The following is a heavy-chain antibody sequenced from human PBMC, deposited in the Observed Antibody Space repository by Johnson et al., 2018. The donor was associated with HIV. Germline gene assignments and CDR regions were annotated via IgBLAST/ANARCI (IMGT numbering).Heavy chain of an antibody. V-gene: IGHV3-30*03. D-gene: IGHD2-2*02. CDR2: ISDDGCNK. J-gene: IGHJ3*01. Sequence: QVQLVESGGGVVQPGRSLRLSCAASGFTFSSFGMHWVRQDPGKGLEWMTIISDDGCNKNYADSVKGRFTISRDNSKNTLYRQMHSLIAEDTAVYYCATIWPGKFAFDFWGQGTVVTVSS. CDR1: GFTFSSFG. CDR3: ATIWPGKFAFDF.